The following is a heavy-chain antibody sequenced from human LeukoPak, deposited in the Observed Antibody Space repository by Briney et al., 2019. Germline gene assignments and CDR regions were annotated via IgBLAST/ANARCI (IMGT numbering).Heavy chain of an antibody. J-gene: IGHJ4*02. Sequence: SETLSLTCAVYGGSFSGYYWSWVRQPPGKGLEWIGEINHSGSTNYNPSLKSRVTISVDTSKNQFSLKLSSVTAADTAVYYCARGGGSGWYVDYWGQGTLVTVSS. CDR1: GGSFSGYY. CDR3: ARGGGSGWYVDY. CDR2: INHSGST. V-gene: IGHV4-34*01. D-gene: IGHD6-19*01.